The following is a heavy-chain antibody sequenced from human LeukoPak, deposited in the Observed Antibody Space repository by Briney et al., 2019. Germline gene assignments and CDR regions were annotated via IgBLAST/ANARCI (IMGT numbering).Heavy chain of an antibody. CDR1: GGSISSGDYY. Sequence: PSETLSLTCTVSGGSISSGDYYWSWLRQPPGTGLEWLGYIYYSGSTNYNPSLKSRVTISVDTSKNQFSLKLSSVTAADTAVYYCARGPLSPLNCSSTSCYSRSDTWSGYYVDYWGQGTLVTVSS. D-gene: IGHD2-2*01. V-gene: IGHV4-30-4*01. CDR2: IYYSGST. CDR3: ARGPLSPLNCSSTSCYSRSDTWSGYYVDY. J-gene: IGHJ4*02.